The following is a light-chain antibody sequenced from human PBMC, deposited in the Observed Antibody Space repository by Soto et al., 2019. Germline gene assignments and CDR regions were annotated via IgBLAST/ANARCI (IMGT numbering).Light chain of an antibody. CDR1: SSDVGGYNY. V-gene: IGLV2-14*01. CDR2: EVS. J-gene: IGLJ1*01. CDR3: SSCTSSRAYV. Sequence: LTQPASVSGSPGQSITISCTGTSSDVGGYNYVSWYQQQSGKAPKLMIHEVSNRPSGVSNRFSGSKSGNTASLTISGLQAEDEADYYCSSCTSSRAYVFGIGTKVTVL.